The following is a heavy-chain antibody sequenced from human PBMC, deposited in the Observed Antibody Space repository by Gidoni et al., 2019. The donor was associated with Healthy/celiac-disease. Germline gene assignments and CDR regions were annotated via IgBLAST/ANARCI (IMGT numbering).Heavy chain of an antibody. V-gene: IGHV3-74*01. CDR3: AREGGYSSSWGYYYYYDGMDV. Sequence: EVQLVESGGGLVQPGGSLRLSCAASGFTFSSYWMHWVRQAPGKGLVWVSRINSDGSSTRYADSVKGRFTISRDNAKNTLYLQMNSLRAEDTAVYYCAREGGYSSSWGYYYYYDGMDVWGQGTTVTVSS. CDR1: GFTFSSYW. D-gene: IGHD6-13*01. CDR2: INSDGSST. J-gene: IGHJ6*02.